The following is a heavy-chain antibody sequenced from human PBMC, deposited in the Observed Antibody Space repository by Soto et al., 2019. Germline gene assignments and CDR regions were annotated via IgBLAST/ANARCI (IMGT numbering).Heavy chain of an antibody. CDR1: GFTFSSYA. CDR2: ISGSGGST. Sequence: PGGSLRLSCAASGFTFSSYAMSWVRQAPGKGLEWVSVISGSGGSTYYADSVKGRFTISRDNSKNTLYLQMNSLRAEDAAVYYCAKDISGSYSDFDYWGQGTLVTVSS. V-gene: IGHV3-23*01. J-gene: IGHJ4*02. D-gene: IGHD1-26*01. CDR3: AKDISGSYSDFDY.